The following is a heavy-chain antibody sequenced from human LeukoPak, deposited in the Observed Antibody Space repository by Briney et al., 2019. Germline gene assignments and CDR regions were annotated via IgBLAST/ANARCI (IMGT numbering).Heavy chain of an antibody. J-gene: IGHJ5*02. Sequence: PSETLSLTCTVSGGSISSSTYHWGWIRQPPGKGLEWIGSIYYRGGTYYNPSLKSRITISVDTSKNQFSLKLSSVTAADTAVYYCARHSPYGSGSLSWFDPWGQGTLVTVSS. CDR2: IYYRGGT. D-gene: IGHD3-10*01. CDR1: GGSISSSTYH. V-gene: IGHV4-39*01. CDR3: ARHSPYGSGSLSWFDP.